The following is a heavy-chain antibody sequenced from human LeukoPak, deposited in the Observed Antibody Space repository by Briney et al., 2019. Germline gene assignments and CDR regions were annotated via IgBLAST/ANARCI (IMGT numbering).Heavy chain of an antibody. CDR3: GRDWKDYDYVWGSYRYDY. J-gene: IGHJ4*02. V-gene: IGHV1-18*01. CDR2: ISAYNGNT. D-gene: IGHD3-16*02. Sequence: ASVKVSCKASGYTFTSYGISWVRQAPGQGLEWMGWISAYNGNTNYAQKLQGRVTMTTDTSTSTAYMELRSLRSDDTAVYYCGRDWKDYDYVWGSYRYDYWGQGALVTVSS. CDR1: GYTFTSYG.